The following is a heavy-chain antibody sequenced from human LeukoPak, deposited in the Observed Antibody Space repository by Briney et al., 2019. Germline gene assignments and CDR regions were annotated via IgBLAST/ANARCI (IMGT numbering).Heavy chain of an antibody. Sequence: ASLKVSCKASGYTFTGNYMHWLRQAPGQGLEWMGWIKPDSGGTNYAQKFQGRVTLTRDTSISTAYMELSRLRSDDTAVYYCARATGTKVPPGYWGQGTLVTVSS. V-gene: IGHV1-2*02. CDR2: IKPDSGGT. CDR1: GYTFTGNY. D-gene: IGHD1-7*01. CDR3: ARATGTKVPPGY. J-gene: IGHJ4*02.